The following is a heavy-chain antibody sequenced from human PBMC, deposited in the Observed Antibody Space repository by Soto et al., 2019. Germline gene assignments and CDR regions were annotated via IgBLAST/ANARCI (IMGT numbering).Heavy chain of an antibody. CDR3: VRDGDVYNFDY. V-gene: IGHV3-21*01. J-gene: IGHJ4*02. D-gene: IGHD3-3*01. CDR2: ISSSSSYI. Sequence: GGSLRLSCAASGFTFSSYSMNWVRQAPGKGLEWVSSISSSSSYIYYAESVKGRFTIARDNAKSTLDLQMNSLGAEDTAVYYCVRDGDVYNFDYWGQGTPVTVSS. CDR1: GFTFSSYS.